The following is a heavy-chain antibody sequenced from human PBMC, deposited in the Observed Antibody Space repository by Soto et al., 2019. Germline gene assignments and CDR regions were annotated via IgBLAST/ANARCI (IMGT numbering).Heavy chain of an antibody. Sequence: SETLSLTCTVSGGSISSYYWSWIRQPPGKGLEWIGYIYYSGSTNYNPYLKSRVTIAVDTSKNQFSLKLSSVTAADTAVYYCARERARNYYYDSSGYFDYWGQGTLVTVSS. D-gene: IGHD3-22*01. CDR3: ARERARNYYYDSSGYFDY. J-gene: IGHJ4*02. CDR2: IYYSGST. V-gene: IGHV4-59*01. CDR1: GGSISSYY.